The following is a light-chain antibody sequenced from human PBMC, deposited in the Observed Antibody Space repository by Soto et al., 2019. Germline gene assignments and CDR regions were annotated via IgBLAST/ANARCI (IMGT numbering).Light chain of an antibody. CDR1: QSVSSY. CDR3: QQRINGPLT. V-gene: IGKV3-11*01. J-gene: IGKJ4*01. CDR2: DTS. Sequence: EIVLTQSPATLSLSPGERASLSCRASQSVSSYLAWYQQKPGQAPRLLIYDTSNRATGIPARFSGSGSGTDSTLPISSLEPEDFAVYYCQQRINGPLTFGGGTKGEIK.